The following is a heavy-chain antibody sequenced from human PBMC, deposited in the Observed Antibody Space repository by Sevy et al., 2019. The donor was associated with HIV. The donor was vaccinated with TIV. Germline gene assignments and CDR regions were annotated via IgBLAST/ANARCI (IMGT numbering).Heavy chain of an antibody. J-gene: IGHJ6*02. V-gene: IGHV3-7*01. Sequence: GGSLRLSCAASGFTFSSYWMSWVRQAPGKGLEWVANIKQDGSEKYYVDSVKGRFTISRDNAKNSLYLQMNSLRAEDTAVYYCARDYGGSLYYYYGMDVWAQGTTVTVSS. CDR3: ARDYGGSLYYYYGMDV. CDR1: GFTFSSYW. D-gene: IGHD4-17*01. CDR2: IKQDGSEK.